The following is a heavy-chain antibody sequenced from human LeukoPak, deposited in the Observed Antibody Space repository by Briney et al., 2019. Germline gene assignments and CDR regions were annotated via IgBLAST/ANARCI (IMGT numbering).Heavy chain of an antibody. V-gene: IGHV3-49*04. CDR3: TRDAESRYYDSSGYPY. J-gene: IGHJ4*02. Sequence: SLRLSCIASGFTFGDYAMSWVRQAPGKGLEWVGFIRSNSYGGTADYAASVKGRFSISRDDSKSIAYLQMNSLKTEDTAVYYCTRDAESRYYDSSGYPYWGQGTLVTVSS. CDR1: GFTFGDYA. CDR2: IRSNSYGGTA. D-gene: IGHD3-22*01.